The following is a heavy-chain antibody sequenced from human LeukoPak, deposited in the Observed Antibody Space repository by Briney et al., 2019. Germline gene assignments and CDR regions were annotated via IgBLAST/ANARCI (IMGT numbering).Heavy chain of an antibody. Sequence: PGGSLRLSCAASGFTFSNAWMSWVRQAPGKGLEWVGRIKSKTDGGTTDYAAPVKGRFTISRDDSKNTLYPQMNSLKTEDTAVYYCTTRGSLWFGELLSPYYYYYMDVWGKGTTVTVSS. CDR2: IKSKTDGGTT. V-gene: IGHV3-15*01. CDR1: GFTFSNAW. CDR3: TTRGSLWFGELLSPYYYYYMDV. D-gene: IGHD3-10*01. J-gene: IGHJ6*03.